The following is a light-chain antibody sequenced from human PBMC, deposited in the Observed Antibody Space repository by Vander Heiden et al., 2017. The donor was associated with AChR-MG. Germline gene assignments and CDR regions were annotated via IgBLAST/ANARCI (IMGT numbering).Light chain of an antibody. J-gene: IGLJ1*01. CDR1: SSDVGGYNY. CDR2: DVS. V-gene: IGLV2-14*03. CDR3: SSYTSGSTLDV. Sequence: QSALTQPASVSGSPGPSITISCTGTSSDVGGYNYVSWYQQHPGKAPQLMIYDVSNRPSGVSNRFSGSKSGNTASLTISGLQAEDEADYYCSSYTSGSTLDVFGTGTKVTVL.